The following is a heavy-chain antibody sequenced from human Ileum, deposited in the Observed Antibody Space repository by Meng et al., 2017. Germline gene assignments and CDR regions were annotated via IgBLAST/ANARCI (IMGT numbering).Heavy chain of an antibody. CDR1: GGSVSSNIAA. CDR3: ASGSGSLDY. CDR2: TYYRSKCYS. Sequence: QVQLQQSGPGLVKPSQTLSLTCAVSGGSVSSNIAAWNWIRQSPLRGLEWLGRTYYRSKCYSEYAVSVKSRISITPDTSKNQFSLQMNSVTPEDTAVYYCASGSGSLDYWGPGTLVTVSS. J-gene: IGHJ4*02. D-gene: IGHD3-3*01. V-gene: IGHV6-1*01.